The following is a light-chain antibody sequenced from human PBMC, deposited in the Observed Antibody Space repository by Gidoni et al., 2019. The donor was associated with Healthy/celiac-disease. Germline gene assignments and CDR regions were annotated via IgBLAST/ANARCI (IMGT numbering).Light chain of an antibody. CDR1: QSVSSY. CDR2: EAS. CDR3: QQRSNWPRIT. V-gene: IGKV3-11*01. Sequence: EIVLTQSPATLSLSPGERATLSCRASQSVSSYLAWYQQKPGQAPRLLIYEASNRATGIPARFSGSGSGTDFTLTISSLEPEDFAVYYCQQRSNWPRITFXXXTRLEIK. J-gene: IGKJ5*01.